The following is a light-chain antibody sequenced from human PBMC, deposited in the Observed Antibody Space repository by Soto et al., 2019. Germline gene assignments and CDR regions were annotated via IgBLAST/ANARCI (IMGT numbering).Light chain of an antibody. Sequence: EIVMTHSPLSLYSTPGQPASISCKSSQSLLHSNGKTYLYWYVQKSGQPPKLLIYEVSNRFSGVSERFSGSGAGTGFTLKISWVEAEDVGVYYCRQTRQFLSIVFGQGTRLEIK. CDR1: QSLLHSNGKTY. CDR2: EVS. J-gene: IGKJ5*01. V-gene: IGKV2D-29*01. CDR3: RQTRQFLSIV.